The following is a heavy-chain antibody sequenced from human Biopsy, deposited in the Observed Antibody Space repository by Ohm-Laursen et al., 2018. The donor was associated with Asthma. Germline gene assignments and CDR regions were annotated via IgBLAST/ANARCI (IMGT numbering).Heavy chain of an antibody. Sequence: SQTLSLTCTVSGGSINIGDYYWSWIRQHPVKGLEWIGYIYYSGSTYYNPSLKSRVSISLDTSKNQSSLSLTSVTAADTAVYYCARTTYGDGGFDPWGQGTLVTVSS. D-gene: IGHD4-17*01. J-gene: IGHJ5*02. V-gene: IGHV4-31*03. CDR2: IYYSGST. CDR1: GGSINIGDYY. CDR3: ARTTYGDGGFDP.